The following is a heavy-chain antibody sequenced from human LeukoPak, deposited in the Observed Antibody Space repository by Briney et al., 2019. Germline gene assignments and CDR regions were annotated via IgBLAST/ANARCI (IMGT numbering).Heavy chain of an antibody. V-gene: IGHV4-39*01. J-gene: IGHJ4*02. CDR1: GGSISSSSYY. CDR2: IYYSGST. D-gene: IGHD1-26*01. Sequence: SETLSLTCTVSGGSISSSSYYWGWIRQPPGKGLEWIGSIYYSGSTYYNPSLKSRVTISVDTSKNQFSLKLSSVTSADTGVYYCARPTYRWSYFDYWGQGTLVTVSS. CDR3: ARPTYRWSYFDY.